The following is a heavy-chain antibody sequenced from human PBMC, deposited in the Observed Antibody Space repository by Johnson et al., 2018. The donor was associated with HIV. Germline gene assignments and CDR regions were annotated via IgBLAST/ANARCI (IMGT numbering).Heavy chain of an antibody. CDR3: AKCPRGPRAFDI. CDR1: GFTVSSNY. V-gene: IGHV3-30*18. Sequence: QVQLVESGGGLIQPGGSLRLSCAASGFTVSSNYMSWVRQAPGKGLEWVAVISYDGSNKYYADSVKGRFTISRDNSKNTLYLQMNSLRAEDTAVYYCAKCPRGPRAFDIWGQGTMVTVSS. J-gene: IGHJ3*02. CDR2: ISYDGSNK.